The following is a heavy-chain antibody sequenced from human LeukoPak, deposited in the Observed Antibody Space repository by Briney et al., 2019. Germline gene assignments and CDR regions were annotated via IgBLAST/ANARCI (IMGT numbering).Heavy chain of an antibody. J-gene: IGHJ3*02. V-gene: IGHV1-18*01. D-gene: IGHD3-16*01. CDR2: ISAYNGNT. CDR3: ARGPVWRFLLDSRRDSFDI. CDR1: GYTFTSYG. Sequence: GASVKVSCKASGYTFTSYGISWVRQAPGQGLEWMGWISAYNGNTNYAQKLQGRVTMTTDTSTSTAYMELRSLRSDDTAVYYCARGPVWRFLLDSRRDSFDIWGQGTTITVSS.